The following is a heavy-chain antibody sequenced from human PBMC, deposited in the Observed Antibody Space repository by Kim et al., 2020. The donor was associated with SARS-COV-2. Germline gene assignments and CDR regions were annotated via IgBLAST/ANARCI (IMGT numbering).Heavy chain of an antibody. CDR3: SWGVGIAGPGNYFDY. Sequence: GGSLRLSCAASGFSVTNTWMNWVRQAPRKGLEWVGRITSVGATHFAAPVKGRFTISRDDSKNTLYLQMDSQETEDTGVYYCSWGVGIAGPGNYFDYWGQGTQVTVPS. V-gene: IGHV3-15*01. CDR2: ITSVGAT. D-gene: IGHD6-13*01. J-gene: IGHJ4*02. CDR1: GFSVTNTW.